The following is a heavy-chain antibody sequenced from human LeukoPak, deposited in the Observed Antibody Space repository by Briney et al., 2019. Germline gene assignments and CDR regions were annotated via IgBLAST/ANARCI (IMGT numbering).Heavy chain of an antibody. CDR3: ARDCCASGSHDY. D-gene: IGHD3-10*01. V-gene: IGHV3-7*04. CDR2: INQDGSVE. Sequence: PGRSLRLSCAASGFTISSYWMNWVRQAPGEGLEWVANINQDGSVEHYVDSVKGRFTISRDNAKNSLYLQMNTLGAEDTAVYYCARDCCASGSHDYWGQGALVTVSS. J-gene: IGHJ4*02. CDR1: GFTISSYW.